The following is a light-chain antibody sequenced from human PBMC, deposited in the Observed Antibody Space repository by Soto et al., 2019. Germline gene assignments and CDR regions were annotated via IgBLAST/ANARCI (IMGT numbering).Light chain of an antibody. CDR2: DVS. Sequence: QSVLTQPRSVSGSPGQSVTISCTGTSSDVGVYNYVSWYQQYPGKAPKIMIYDVSKRPSGVPDRFSGSKSDNMASLTISGLQAEDEADYYCCSYAGSYTFVFGIGTKVTVL. CDR3: CSYAGSYTFV. V-gene: IGLV2-11*01. CDR1: SSDVGVYNY. J-gene: IGLJ1*01.